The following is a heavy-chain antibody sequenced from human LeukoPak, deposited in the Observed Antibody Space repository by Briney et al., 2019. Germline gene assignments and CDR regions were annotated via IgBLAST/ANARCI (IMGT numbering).Heavy chain of an antibody. CDR1: GGSISRGDYA. CDR2: IYYSGSA. CDR3: ASGSTEGYSYGYRRVSFDN. V-gene: IGHV4-30-4*01. J-gene: IGHJ4*02. Sequence: PSETLSLTCTVSGGSISRGDYAWSWLRQPPGKGLEWIGCIYYSGSAYYNPSLKSRVSISVDTSKNRFSLKLSSVTDADTAVYYCASGSTEGYSYGYRRVSFDNWGQGTLVTVSS. D-gene: IGHD5-18*01.